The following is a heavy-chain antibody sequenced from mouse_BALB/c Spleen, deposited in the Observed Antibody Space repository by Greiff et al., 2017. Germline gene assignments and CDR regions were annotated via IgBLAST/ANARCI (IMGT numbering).Heavy chain of an antibody. D-gene: IGHD3-1*01. CDR3: ARRAARATFYAMDY. J-gene: IGHJ4*01. V-gene: IGHV1-7*01. Sequence: VQLQQSGAELAKPGASVKMSCKASGYTFTSYWMHWVKQRPGQGLEWIGYINPSTGYTEYNQKFKDKATLTADKSSSTAYMQLSSLTSEDSAVYYCARRAARATFYAMDYWGQGTSVTVSS. CDR1: GYTFTSYW. CDR2: INPSTGYT.